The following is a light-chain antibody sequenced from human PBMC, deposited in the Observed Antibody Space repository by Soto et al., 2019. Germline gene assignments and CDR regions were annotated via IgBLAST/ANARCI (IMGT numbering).Light chain of an antibody. J-gene: IGLJ1*01. Sequence: QSVLTQPPSASGTPGQRVTISCSGSSSNIGNNTVNWYQQLPGTAPKHLIYTSNQRPSGVPDRFSGSKSGTSASLAISGLQSGEEADYYCAAWDDSLNALCVFGAGTKLTVL. CDR2: TSN. CDR1: SSNIGNNT. V-gene: IGLV1-44*01. CDR3: AAWDDSLNALCV.